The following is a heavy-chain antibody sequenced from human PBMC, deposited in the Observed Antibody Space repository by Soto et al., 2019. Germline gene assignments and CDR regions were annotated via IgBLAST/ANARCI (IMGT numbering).Heavy chain of an antibody. V-gene: IGHV3-23*01. CDR1: GFTFTNYA. J-gene: IGHJ4*02. D-gene: IGHD5-12*01. CDR3: VKDLKQGYAPGYFDS. CDR2: LSVSGDTT. Sequence: GGSLRLSCAASGFTFTNYAMTWVRQAPGRGLEWVSTLSVSGDTTYYADSVKGRFTISRDNSKNTLHLQMNSLRVVDTAIYHCVKDLKQGYAPGYFDSWGQGTLVTVSS.